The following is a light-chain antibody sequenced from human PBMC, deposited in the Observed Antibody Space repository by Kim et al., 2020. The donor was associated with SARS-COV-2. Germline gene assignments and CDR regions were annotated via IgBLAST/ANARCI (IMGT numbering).Light chain of an antibody. CDR1: PSVSRSY. CDR2: GAS. J-gene: IGKJ1*01. Sequence: SAGEIATPSCRASPSVSRSYLAWYQQKPGQAPRLLIYGASSRATGIPDRFSGSGSGTDFTLTISRLEPEDFAVYYCQQYGSSPWTFGQGTKVDIK. CDR3: QQYGSSPWT. V-gene: IGKV3-20*01.